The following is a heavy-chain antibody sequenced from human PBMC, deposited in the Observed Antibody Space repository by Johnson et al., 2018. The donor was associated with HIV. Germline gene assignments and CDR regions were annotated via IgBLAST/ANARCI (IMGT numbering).Heavy chain of an antibody. J-gene: IGHJ3*02. Sequence: QMLLVESVGGVVQPGRSLRLSCAASGFTFSSYAMHWVRQAPGKGLEWVAVISYDGSNKYYADSVKGRFTISRDNSKNTLYLQMNSLRAEDTAGYYCARSFGVTTPGAFDIWGQGTMVTVSS. CDR1: GFTFSSYA. D-gene: IGHD3-3*01. CDR3: ARSFGVTTPGAFDI. V-gene: IGHV3-30*04. CDR2: ISYDGSNK.